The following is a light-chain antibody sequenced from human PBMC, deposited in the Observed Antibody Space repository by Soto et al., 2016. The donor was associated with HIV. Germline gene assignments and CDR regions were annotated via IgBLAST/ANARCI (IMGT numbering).Light chain of an antibody. CDR3: QNYHNAPXT. J-gene: IGKJ3*01. Sequence: DIQMTQSPSSLSASVGDRVTIVCRASQVISNYLAWYQQKPGKVPRPLIYAASTLQSGVPSRFSGSGSGTDFTLSINNLQPEDIATYYCQNYHNAPXTFGPGTKVDIK. CDR2: AAS. V-gene: IGKV1-27*01. CDR1: QVISNY.